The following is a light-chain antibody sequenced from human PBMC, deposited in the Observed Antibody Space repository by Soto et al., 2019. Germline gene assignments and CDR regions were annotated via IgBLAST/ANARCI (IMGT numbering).Light chain of an antibody. CDR2: GAS. Sequence: EIVMTQYPDTLSVSPGETVTLSCRASQSVRTNLAWYQHKPGQSPRLLIYGASNRATGFPARFSGSGSGTEFTLTISSLQSEDFAVYYCQQYNDNWPTFGQGTKVDI. CDR1: QSVRTN. CDR3: QQYNDNWPT. J-gene: IGKJ1*01. V-gene: IGKV3-15*01.